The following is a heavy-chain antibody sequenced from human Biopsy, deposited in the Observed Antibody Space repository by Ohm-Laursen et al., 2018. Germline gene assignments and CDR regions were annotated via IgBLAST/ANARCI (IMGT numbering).Heavy chain of an antibody. CDR3: ASAGYNPDWNFDL. CDR1: GGPIDSYY. CDR2: IYFTGRT. D-gene: IGHD5-24*01. J-gene: IGHJ2*01. Sequence: PSETLSLTCTVSGGPIDSYYWSWIRQPPGKALEWIGYIYFTGRTSYNPSLKSRVTMSVNTSKKQFPLRLSSVTAADTAVYYCASAGYNPDWNFDLWGRGTQVTVSS. V-gene: IGHV4-59*12.